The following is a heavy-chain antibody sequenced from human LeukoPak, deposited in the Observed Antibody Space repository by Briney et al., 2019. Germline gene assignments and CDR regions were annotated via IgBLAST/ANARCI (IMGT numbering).Heavy chain of an antibody. CDR2: IKQDVNEK. D-gene: IGHD2-15*01. J-gene: IGHJ6*03. V-gene: IGHV3-7*01. Sequence: PGGSLRLSCAASGFTFNSYWMSWVRQAPGKGLEWVANIKQDVNEKYYVDSVKGRFTISRDNAKNTLYLQMNSLRAEDTAVYYCAKDAAYYYYMDVWGKGTTVTVSS. CDR1: GFTFNSYW. CDR3: AKDAAYYYYMDV.